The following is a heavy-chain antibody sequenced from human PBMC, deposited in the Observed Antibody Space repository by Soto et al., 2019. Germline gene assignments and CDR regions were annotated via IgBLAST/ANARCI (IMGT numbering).Heavy chain of an antibody. CDR3: ARELNTDSSAYYSYVY. CDR2: MEPSTGRT. D-gene: IGHD3-22*01. CDR1: GYSFTSLD. Sequence: GASVKVSCKASGYSFTSLDINWVRQTAGQGLEWIGWMEPSTGRTGYAQKCQGRVAMTRDTSINTAYMDLRSLRSDDTAVYSCARELNTDSSAYYSYVYWGQGTLVTVSS. J-gene: IGHJ4*02. V-gene: IGHV1-8*01.